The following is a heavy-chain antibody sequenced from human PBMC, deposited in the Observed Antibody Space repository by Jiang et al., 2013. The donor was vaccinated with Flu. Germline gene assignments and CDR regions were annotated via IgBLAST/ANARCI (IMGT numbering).Heavy chain of an antibody. CDR2: ISYDGSNK. CDR3: AKGGYDYVWGSYRYLLGRYYFDY. CDR1: GFTFSSYG. V-gene: IGHV3-30*18. J-gene: IGHJ4*02. Sequence: RSLRLSCAASGFTFSSYGMHWVRQAPGKGLEWVAVISYDGSNKYYADSVKGRFTISRDNSKNTLYLQMNSLRAEDTAVYYCAKGGYDYVWGSYRYLLGRYYFDYWGQGTLVTVSS. D-gene: IGHD3-16*02.